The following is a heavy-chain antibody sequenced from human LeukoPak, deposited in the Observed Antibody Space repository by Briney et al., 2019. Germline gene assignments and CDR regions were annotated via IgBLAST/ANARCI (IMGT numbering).Heavy chain of an antibody. J-gene: IGHJ3*02. Sequence: GSLRLSCSASGFTFSSFAMHWVRQAPGKGLEYVSAISINGGTTHYADSVKGSFTISRDNSKNTLYLQMSSLRAEDTAVYYCVKGKMLFGYDAFDIWGQGTMVTVSS. CDR1: GFTFSSFA. D-gene: IGHD2-21*01. CDR2: ISINGGTT. V-gene: IGHV3-64D*06. CDR3: VKGKMLFGYDAFDI.